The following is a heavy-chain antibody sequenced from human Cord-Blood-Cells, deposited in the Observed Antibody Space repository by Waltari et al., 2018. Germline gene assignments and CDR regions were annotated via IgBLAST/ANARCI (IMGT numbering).Heavy chain of an antibody. CDR2: ISYDGSNK. Sequence: QVQLVESGGGVVQPGRSLRLSCAAPGFTFSSYAMHWVRQAPGKGLEWVAVISYDGSNKYYADSVKGRFTISRDNSKNTLYLQMNSLRAEDTAVYYCASPSYYFDYWGQGTLVTVSS. D-gene: IGHD6-6*01. CDR1: GFTFSSYA. CDR3: ASPSYYFDY. J-gene: IGHJ4*02. V-gene: IGHV3-30-3*01.